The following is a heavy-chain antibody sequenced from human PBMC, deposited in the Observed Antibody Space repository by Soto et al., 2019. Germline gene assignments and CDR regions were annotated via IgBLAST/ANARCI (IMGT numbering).Heavy chain of an antibody. CDR2: ISYDGSNK. J-gene: IGHJ4*02. V-gene: IGHV3-30*18. CDR3: AKVGGSSWYLLVRPPVHYFDY. D-gene: IGHD6-13*01. CDR1: GFTFSSYG. Sequence: QVQLVESGGGVVQPGRSLRLSCAASGFTFSSYGMHWVRQAPGKGLERVAVISYDGSNKYYADSVKGRFTISRDNSKNALYLQMNSLRAEDTAVYYCAKVGGSSWYLLVRPPVHYFDYLGQGTLVTVSS.